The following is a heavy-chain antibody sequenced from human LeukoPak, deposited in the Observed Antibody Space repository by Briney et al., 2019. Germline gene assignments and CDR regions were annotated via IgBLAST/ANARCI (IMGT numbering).Heavy chain of an antibody. CDR2: ISDTGATT. Sequence: GGSLRLSCAGSGFTFSSYAMSWVRQAPGKGLEWVSAISDTGATTYDADSVKGRFTISRDNSRSTLYLQMNSLRAEGTALYYCAKDTSIGRYCTNGVCSPFDYWGQGTLVTVS. D-gene: IGHD2-8*01. V-gene: IGHV3-23*01. J-gene: IGHJ4*02. CDR3: AKDTSIGRYCTNGVCSPFDY. CDR1: GFTFSSYA.